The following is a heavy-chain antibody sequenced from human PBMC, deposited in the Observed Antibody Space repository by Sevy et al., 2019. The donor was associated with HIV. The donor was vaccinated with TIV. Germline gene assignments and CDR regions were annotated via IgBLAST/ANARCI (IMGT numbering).Heavy chain of an antibody. Sequence: SETLSLTCTVSGDSINTDYWSWIRQPPGKGLEWIGYVSHSGNTNYNPSLKSRVSMSLDTSRNQFSLKVKSVTAADTAVYYCARLRWDLVVVPGATPGCYFDYWGQGTLVTVSS. CDR1: GDSINTDY. CDR2: VSHSGNT. CDR3: ARLRWDLVVVPGATPGCYFDY. J-gene: IGHJ4*02. D-gene: IGHD2-2*01. V-gene: IGHV4-59*08.